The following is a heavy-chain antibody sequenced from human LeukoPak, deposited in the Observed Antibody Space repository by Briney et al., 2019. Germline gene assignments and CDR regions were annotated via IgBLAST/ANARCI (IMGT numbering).Heavy chain of an antibody. Sequence: PSETLSLTCAVYGGSFSGYYWSWIRQPPGKGLEGIGEINHSGSTNYNPSLKSRVTISVDTSKNQFSLKLSSVTAADTAVYYCARWRYDFWSGYYNRYYYMDVWGKGTTVTVSS. CDR2: INHSGST. J-gene: IGHJ6*03. CDR1: GGSFSGYY. CDR3: ARWRYDFWSGYYNRYYYMDV. D-gene: IGHD3-3*01. V-gene: IGHV4-34*01.